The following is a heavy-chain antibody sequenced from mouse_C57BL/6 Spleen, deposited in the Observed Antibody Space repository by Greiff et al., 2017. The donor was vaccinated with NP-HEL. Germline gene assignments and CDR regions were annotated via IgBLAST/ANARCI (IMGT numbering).Heavy chain of an antibody. D-gene: IGHD1-1*01. CDR2: IYPSDSET. Sequence: QVQLKQPGAELVRPGSSVKLSCKASGYTFTSYWMDWVKQRPGQGLEWIGNIYPSDSETHYNQKFKDKATLTVDKSSSTAYMQLSSLTSEDSAVYYCARRSYYGSSYRYFDVWGTGTTVTVSS. CDR1: GYTFTSYW. CDR3: ARRSYYGSSYRYFDV. J-gene: IGHJ1*03. V-gene: IGHV1-61*01.